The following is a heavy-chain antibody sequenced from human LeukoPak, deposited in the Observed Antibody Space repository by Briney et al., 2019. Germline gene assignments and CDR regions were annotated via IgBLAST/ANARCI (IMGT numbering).Heavy chain of an antibody. Sequence: PGGSLRLSCAASGFTFSSYSMNWVRQGPGKGLEWVSSISSSSSYIYYADSVKGRFTISRDNAKNSLYLQMNSLRAEDTAVYYCARVVISSGCLKSWGQGTLVTVSS. CDR3: ARVVISSGCLKS. V-gene: IGHV3-21*01. CDR1: GFTFSSYS. D-gene: IGHD6-19*01. CDR2: ISSSSSYI. J-gene: IGHJ4*02.